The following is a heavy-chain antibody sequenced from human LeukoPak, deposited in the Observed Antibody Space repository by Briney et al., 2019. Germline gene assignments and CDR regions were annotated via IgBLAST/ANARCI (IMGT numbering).Heavy chain of an antibody. Sequence: GGSLRLSCAASGFTFSYYTMHWVRQAPGKGLEWVAVISYDGSNKYYADSVKGRFTISRDNSKNTLYLQMNSLRAEDTAVYYCARAERGYSYGDVDYWGQGTLVTVSS. CDR3: ARAERGYSYGDVDY. V-gene: IGHV3-30-3*01. CDR1: GFTFSYYT. J-gene: IGHJ4*02. CDR2: ISYDGSNK. D-gene: IGHD5-18*01.